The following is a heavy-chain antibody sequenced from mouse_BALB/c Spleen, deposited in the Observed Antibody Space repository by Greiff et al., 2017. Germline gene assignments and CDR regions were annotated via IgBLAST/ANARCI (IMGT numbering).Heavy chain of an antibody. V-gene: IGHV5-6-4*01. J-gene: IGHJ2*01. CDR2: ISSGGSYT. CDR3: TRDGGDWDYLDY. D-gene: IGHD4-1*01. Sequence: DVMLVESGGGLVKPGGSLKLSCAASGFTFSSYTMSWVRQTPEKRLEWVATISSGGSYTYYPDSVKGRFTISRDNAKNTLYLQMSSLKSEDTAMYYCTRDGGDWDYLDYWGQGTTLTVSS. CDR1: GFTFSSYT.